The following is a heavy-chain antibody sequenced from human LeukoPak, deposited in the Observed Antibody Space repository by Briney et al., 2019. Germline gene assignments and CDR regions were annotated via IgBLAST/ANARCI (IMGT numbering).Heavy chain of an antibody. CDR3: AIGSSSGVDY. Sequence: GGSLRLSCAASGFTFSSYSMNWVRQAPGKGLEWVSYISSSSSTIYYADSVKGRFTISRDNAKNSLYLQMNSLRAEDTAVYYCAIGSSSGVDYWGQGTLVTVSS. V-gene: IGHV3-48*01. CDR1: GFTFSSYS. D-gene: IGHD6-13*01. CDR2: ISSSSSTI. J-gene: IGHJ4*02.